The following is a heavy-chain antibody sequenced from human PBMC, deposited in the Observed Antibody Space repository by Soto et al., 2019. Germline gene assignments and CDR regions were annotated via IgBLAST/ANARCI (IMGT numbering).Heavy chain of an antibody. CDR1: GFTFSSYV. V-gene: IGHV3-23*01. J-gene: IGHJ4*02. D-gene: IGHD3-3*01. CDR2: ISGSGGST. Sequence: VQLLESGGGLVQPGGSLRLSCAASGFTFSSYVMSWVRQAPGKGLEWVSGISGSGGSTYYADSVKGRFTISRDNSMNTLYLQMNSLRAEDTAVYYCAKVPYDFWSGYYPPLYFDYWGQGTLVTVSS. CDR3: AKVPYDFWSGYYPPLYFDY.